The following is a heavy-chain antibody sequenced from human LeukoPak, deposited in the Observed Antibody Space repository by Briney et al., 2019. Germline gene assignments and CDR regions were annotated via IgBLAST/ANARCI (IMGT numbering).Heavy chain of an antibody. CDR1: GGSLSSHY. CDR3: AGGKTVTTYY. V-gene: IGHV4-59*11. D-gene: IGHD4-11*01. J-gene: IGHJ4*02. CDR2: IYYSGST. Sequence: PSETLSLTCTVSGGSLSSHYWSWIRQPPGKGLEWIGYIYYSGSTNYNPSLKSRVTISVDTSKNQFSLKLSSVTAADTAVYYCAGGKTVTTYYWGQGTLVTVSS.